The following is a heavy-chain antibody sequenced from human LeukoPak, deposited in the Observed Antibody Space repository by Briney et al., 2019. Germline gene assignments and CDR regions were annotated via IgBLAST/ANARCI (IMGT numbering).Heavy chain of an antibody. D-gene: IGHD2-2*01. V-gene: IGHV4-59*01. CDR3: ARAPAAIRLGGAFDI. J-gene: IGHJ3*02. CDR2: IYYSGST. CDR1: GGSISSYY. Sequence: MPSETLSLTCTVSGGSISSYYWSWIRQPPGKGLEWIGYIYYSGSTNYNPSLKSRVTISVDTSKNQFSLKLSSVTAADTAVYYCARAPAAIRLGGAFDIWGQGTMVTVSS.